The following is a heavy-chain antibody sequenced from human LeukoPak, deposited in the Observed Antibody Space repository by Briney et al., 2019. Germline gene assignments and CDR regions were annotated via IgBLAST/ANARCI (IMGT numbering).Heavy chain of an antibody. CDR1: GFTFSRYP. D-gene: IGHD4-17*01. CDR2: ISYDGSDK. CDR3: ARDTDVSANYYFHY. J-gene: IGHJ4*02. V-gene: IGHV3-30-3*01. Sequence: PGGSLRLSCAASGFTFSRYPMHWVRQAPGKGLEWVAVISYDGSDKHYADSVKGRFTISRDNSKNTLYLQMNSLRPEDAAVYSCARDTDVSANYYFHYWGQGTLVTVSS.